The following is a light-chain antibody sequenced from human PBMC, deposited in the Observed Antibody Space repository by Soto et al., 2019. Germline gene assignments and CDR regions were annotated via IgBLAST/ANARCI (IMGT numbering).Light chain of an antibody. CDR3: QQYGRSTWT. Sequence: EIVLTQSPGTLSLSPGERATLSCRASQSISSNYVAWFQQKTGQAPRLLIYDASSRATGIPDRFSGRGSGTDFTLTISGLEPEDFAVYYCQQYGRSTWTFGQGTKVDIK. CDR1: QSISSNY. V-gene: IGKV3-20*01. J-gene: IGKJ1*01. CDR2: DAS.